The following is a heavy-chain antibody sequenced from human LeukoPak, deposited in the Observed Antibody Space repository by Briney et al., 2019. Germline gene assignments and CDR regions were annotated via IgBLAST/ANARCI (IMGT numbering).Heavy chain of an antibody. V-gene: IGHV3-30*18. D-gene: IGHD6-19*01. J-gene: IGHJ2*01. CDR3: AKPQETGRIAVAGRKGWYFDL. Sequence: GGSLRLSCAASGFTFTNDFMTWVRQAPGKGLEWVAVISYDGSNKYYADSVKGRFTISRDNSKNTLYLQMNSLRAEDTAVYYCAKPQETGRIAVAGRKGWYFDLWGRGTLVTVSS. CDR1: GFTFTNDF. CDR2: ISYDGSNK.